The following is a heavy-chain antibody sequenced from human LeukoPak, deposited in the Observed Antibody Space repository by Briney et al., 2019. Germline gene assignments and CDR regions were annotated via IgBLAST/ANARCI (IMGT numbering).Heavy chain of an antibody. V-gene: IGHV5-51*01. CDR2: IYPVDFAH. CDR1: ESSFTTNW. J-gene: IGHJ3*02. CDR3: ARRVKLGYCSSTSCFTLPDAFDI. Sequence: GESLKISCKSSESSFTTNWIGWVRQMPGKGLKWMGIIYPVDFAHSYRPSFKGQVTISADKSISTAYLQWSSLKASDTAMYYCARRVKLGYCSSTSCFTLPDAFDIWGQGTMVTVSS. D-gene: IGHD2-2*02.